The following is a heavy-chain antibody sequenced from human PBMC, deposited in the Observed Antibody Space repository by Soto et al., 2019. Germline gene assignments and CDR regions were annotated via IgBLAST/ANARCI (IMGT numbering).Heavy chain of an antibody. V-gene: IGHV5-10-1*01. CDR2: IDPSDSYT. CDR1: GYSFTTYW. CDR3: ARGGAIDYYDSSGYYLVY. D-gene: IGHD3-22*01. Sequence: GESLKISCKGAGYSFTTYWISWVRQMPGKGLEWMGRIDPSDSYTNYSPSFQGHVTISADKSITTAYLQWSSLKASDTAMYYCARGGAIDYYDSSGYYLVYRGQGTLVIVSS. J-gene: IGHJ4*02.